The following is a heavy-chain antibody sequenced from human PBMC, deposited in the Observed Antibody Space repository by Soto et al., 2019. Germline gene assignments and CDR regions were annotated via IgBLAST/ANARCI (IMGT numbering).Heavy chain of an antibody. CDR1: GGSISSGGYY. D-gene: IGHD3-10*01. V-gene: IGHV4-31*03. CDR2: IYYSGST. J-gene: IGHJ5*02. Sequence: SSETLSLTCTVSGGSISSGGYYWSWIRQHPGKGLEWIGYIYYSGSTYYNPSLKSRVTISVDTSKNQFSLKLSSVTAADTAVYYCARLLWSRGDWFDPWGQGTLVTVSS. CDR3: ARLLWSRGDWFDP.